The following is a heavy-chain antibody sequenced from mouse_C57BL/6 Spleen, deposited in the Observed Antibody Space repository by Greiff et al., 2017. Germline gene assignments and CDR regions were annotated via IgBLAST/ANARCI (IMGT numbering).Heavy chain of an antibody. D-gene: IGHD2-4*01. J-gene: IGHJ4*01. CDR1: GYTFTSYW. Sequence: VQLQQPGTELVKPGASVKLSCKASGYTFTSYWMHWVKQRPGQGLEWIGNINPSDGGTNYNEKFKGKATMTVDKSSSTAYMQLSSLTSEDSAVYYCASDYYDYPYYAMDYWGQGTSVTVSS. CDR2: INPSDGGT. CDR3: ASDYYDYPYYAMDY. V-gene: IGHV1-53*01.